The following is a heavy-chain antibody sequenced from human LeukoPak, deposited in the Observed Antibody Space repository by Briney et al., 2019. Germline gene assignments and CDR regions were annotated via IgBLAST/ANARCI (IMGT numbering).Heavy chain of an antibody. J-gene: IGHJ4*02. D-gene: IGHD3-22*01. CDR1: GYTFTSYY. Sequence: GASVKVSCKASGYTFTSYYMHWVRQAPGQGLEWMGIINPSGGSTSYAQEFQGRVTMTRDTSTSTVYMELSSLRSEDTAVYYCARGTRVQYYDSSGYYNYWGQGTLVTVSS. V-gene: IGHV1-46*01. CDR3: ARGTRVQYYDSSGYYNY. CDR2: INPSGGST.